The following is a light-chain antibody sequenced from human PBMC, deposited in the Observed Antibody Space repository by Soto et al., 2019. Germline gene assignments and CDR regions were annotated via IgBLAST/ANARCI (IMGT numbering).Light chain of an antibody. J-gene: IGLJ2*01. CDR1: HSDIGAGYG. CDR3: QSFASSRSGLL. CDR2: DTT. Sequence: QLVLTQPPSVTGDPGQRVTISCTGSHSDIGAGYGVHWYQQFPHSAPKLLIYDTTNRPSGVPDRFSGSRSGTSAFLAITGLQAEDEADYYCQSFASSRSGLLFGGGTKLTVL. V-gene: IGLV1-40*01.